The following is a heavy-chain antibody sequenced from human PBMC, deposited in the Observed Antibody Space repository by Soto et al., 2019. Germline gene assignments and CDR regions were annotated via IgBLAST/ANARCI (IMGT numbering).Heavy chain of an antibody. J-gene: IGHJ5*02. Sequence: GGSLRLSCAASGFTFSSYAIHWVRQAPGKGLEWVAVIWYDGSEKYYADSVKGRFTISRDNSKNTLYLQMNSLRAEDTALYYCARDFESRFDPWGQGALVTVSS. CDR2: IWYDGSEK. D-gene: IGHD3-9*01. CDR1: GFTFSSYA. CDR3: ARDFESRFDP. V-gene: IGHV3-33*01.